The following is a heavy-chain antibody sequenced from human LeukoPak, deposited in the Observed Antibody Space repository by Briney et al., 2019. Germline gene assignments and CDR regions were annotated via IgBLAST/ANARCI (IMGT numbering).Heavy chain of an antibody. D-gene: IGHD2-21*02. CDR2: IGGSGDST. CDR1: GFTLSNCA. Sequence: GGSLRLSWAASGFTLSNCAITWVRQAPGKGLEWVSSIGGSGDSTYYADSVKGRFTISRDNSKNTLDLQMNSLRAEDTAIYYCAKDQVGYGGACYRVDYWGQGTLVTVSS. CDR3: AKDQVGYGGACYRVDY. V-gene: IGHV3-23*01. J-gene: IGHJ4*02.